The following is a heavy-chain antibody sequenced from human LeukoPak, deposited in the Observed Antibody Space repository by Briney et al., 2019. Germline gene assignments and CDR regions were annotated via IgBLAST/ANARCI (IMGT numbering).Heavy chain of an antibody. CDR3: ARGGGDYYDSSGYYRRFDY. CDR2: ISYDGSNK. J-gene: IGHJ4*02. Sequence: GGSLRLSCAASGFTFSSYGMHWVRQAPGKGLEWVAVISYDGSNKYYPDSVTGRFTISRDNSKNTLYLQMNSLRAEDTAVYYCARGGGDYYDSSGYYRRFDYWGQGTLVTVSS. D-gene: IGHD3-22*01. V-gene: IGHV3-33*08. CDR1: GFTFSSYG.